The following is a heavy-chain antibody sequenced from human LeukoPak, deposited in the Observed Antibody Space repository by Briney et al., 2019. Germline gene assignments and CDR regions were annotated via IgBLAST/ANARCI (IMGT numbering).Heavy chain of an antibody. CDR3: AKEGDQFRGYLDA. CDR2: IWHDGSVE. D-gene: IGHD3-16*01. Sequence: PGGSLRLSCAASGFTFDEYGMSWVRQAPGKGLEWVAMIWHDGSVEEYAASVKGRLTISRDNSRDTLFLQMNRLRDDDTAVYYCAKEGDQFRGYLDAWGKGTTVTVSS. CDR1: GFTFDEYG. V-gene: IGHV3-33*06. J-gene: IGHJ6*03.